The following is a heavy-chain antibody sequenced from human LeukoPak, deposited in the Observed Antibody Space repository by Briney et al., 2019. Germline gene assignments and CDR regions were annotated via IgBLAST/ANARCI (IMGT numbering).Heavy chain of an antibody. Sequence: ASVKVSCKASGYTFTSYDINWVRQATGQGLEWMGWMNPNSGNTGYAQKFQGRVTMTTDTSTSTAYMELRSLRSDDTAVYYCARDSRLDRSDYWGQGTLVTVSS. D-gene: IGHD3-22*01. CDR2: MNPNSGNT. J-gene: IGHJ4*02. V-gene: IGHV1-8*01. CDR1: GYTFTSYD. CDR3: ARDSRLDRSDY.